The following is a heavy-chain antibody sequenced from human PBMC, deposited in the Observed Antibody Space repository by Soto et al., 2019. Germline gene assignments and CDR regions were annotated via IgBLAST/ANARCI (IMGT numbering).Heavy chain of an antibody. CDR3: ARGKDAPLQWLADY. CDR2: IDPSGGAT. CDR1: GYTFTNYY. V-gene: IGHV1-46*01. D-gene: IGHD6-19*01. Sequence: QVQLVQSGAEVKKPGASVKVSCKASGYTFTNYYMHWVRQAPGQGLEWMGIIDPSGGATTYAQRFQGRVTMTRDTSTSTIYMELSSLRSEDTAVYYCARGKDAPLQWLADYWGQGTLVTVSS. J-gene: IGHJ4*02.